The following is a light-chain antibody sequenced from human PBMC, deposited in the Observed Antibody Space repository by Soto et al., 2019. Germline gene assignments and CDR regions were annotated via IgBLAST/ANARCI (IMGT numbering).Light chain of an antibody. Sequence: DIQMTQSPSSLSASVGDRVSISCRTSQNIDRYLNWYQQKPGKAPQVLISGAASLQSGVPSRFSGSGSGTEFTLSISSRQPEDFATYFCQQSYSAPYTFGQGTRLEI. CDR3: QQSYSAPYT. J-gene: IGKJ2*01. CDR1: QNIDRY. CDR2: GAA. V-gene: IGKV1-39*01.